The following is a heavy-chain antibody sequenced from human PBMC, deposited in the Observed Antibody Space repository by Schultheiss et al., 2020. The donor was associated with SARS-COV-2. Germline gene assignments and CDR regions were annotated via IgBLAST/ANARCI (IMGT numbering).Heavy chain of an antibody. CDR3: ARDGGSSEEGRPYYYYGMDV. J-gene: IGHJ6*02. CDR1: GYTFTGYY. Sequence: SVKVSCKASGYTFTGYYMHWVRQAPGQGLEWMGVIIPIFGTANYAQKFQGRVTITADESTSTAYMELSSLRSEDTAVYYCARDGGSSEEGRPYYYYGMDVWGQGTTVTVSS. CDR2: IIPIFGTA. D-gene: IGHD6-6*01. V-gene: IGHV1-69*13.